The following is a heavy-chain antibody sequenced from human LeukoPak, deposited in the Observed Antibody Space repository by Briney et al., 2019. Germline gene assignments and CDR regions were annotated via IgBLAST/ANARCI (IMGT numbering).Heavy chain of an antibody. CDR3: ARKRVSGVAAGDDAFDI. Sequence: SGPALVKPTQTLTLTCTFSGFSLSTRGMCVSWIRQPPGKALEWLVRIDWDDDKYYSTSLKTRLTISKDTSKNQVVLTMTNMDPVDTATYYCARKRVSGVAAGDDAFDIWGQGTMVTVSS. D-gene: IGHD2-15*01. CDR2: IDWDDDK. J-gene: IGHJ3*02. V-gene: IGHV2-70*11. CDR1: GFSLSTRGMC.